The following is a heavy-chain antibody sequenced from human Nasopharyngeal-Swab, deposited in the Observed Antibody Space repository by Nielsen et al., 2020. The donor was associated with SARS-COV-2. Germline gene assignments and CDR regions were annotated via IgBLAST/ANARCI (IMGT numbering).Heavy chain of an antibody. V-gene: IGHV3-49*04. Sequence: GESLKISCPASGSTFGDYARSWVRQDPGKGLEWVGFIRSKAYGGTTEYAASVKGRFTISRDDSKSIAYLQMNSLKTEDTAVYYCTRDGYSYGPYYFDYWGQGTLVTVSS. CDR3: TRDGYSYGPYYFDY. CDR2: IRSKAYGGTT. J-gene: IGHJ4*02. D-gene: IGHD5-18*01. CDR1: GSTFGDYA.